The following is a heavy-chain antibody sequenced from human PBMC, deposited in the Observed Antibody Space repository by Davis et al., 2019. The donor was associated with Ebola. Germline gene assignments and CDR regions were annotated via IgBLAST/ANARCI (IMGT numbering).Heavy chain of an antibody. V-gene: IGHV6-1*01. J-gene: IGHJ3*02. D-gene: IGHD4-23*01. Sequence: HSQTLSLTCAISGDSVSSGGWNWIRPSPSRGLEWLGRTYYSSKWYNDYAVSVKSRITINPDTSKNQFSLQLNSVTPEDTAVYYCARSPTTVVTGDAFDIWGQGTMVTVSS. CDR3: ARSPTTVVTGDAFDI. CDR2: TYYSSKWYN. CDR1: GDSVSSGG.